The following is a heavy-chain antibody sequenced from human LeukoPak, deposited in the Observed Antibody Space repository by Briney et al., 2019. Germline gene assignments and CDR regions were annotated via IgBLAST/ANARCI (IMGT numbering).Heavy chain of an antibody. CDR1: GGTFSSYA. Sequence: RASVKVSCKASGGTFSSYAISWVRQAPGQGLEWMGGIIPIFGTANYAQKFQGRVTITTDESTGTACMELSSLRSEDTAVYYCARAPRTYCSSTSCYTRGFDYWGQGTLVTVSS. CDR2: IIPIFGTA. CDR3: ARAPRTYCSSTSCYTRGFDY. V-gene: IGHV1-69*05. J-gene: IGHJ4*02. D-gene: IGHD2-2*02.